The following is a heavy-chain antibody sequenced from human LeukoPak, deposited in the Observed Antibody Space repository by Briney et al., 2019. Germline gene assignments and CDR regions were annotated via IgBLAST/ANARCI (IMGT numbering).Heavy chain of an antibody. D-gene: IGHD2-15*01. CDR1: GVSISNHY. V-gene: IGHV4-34*01. CDR3: ARSPRYCSGGSCYFLHY. Sequence: SETLSLTCTVSGVSISNHYSSWIRQPPGKGLEWMGEVNHSGSANYNPSLKSRVTMSVDTSKNQFSLKLRSVAAADTAVYYCARSPRYCSGGSCYFLHYWGQGTLVTVYS. CDR2: VNHSGSA. J-gene: IGHJ4*02.